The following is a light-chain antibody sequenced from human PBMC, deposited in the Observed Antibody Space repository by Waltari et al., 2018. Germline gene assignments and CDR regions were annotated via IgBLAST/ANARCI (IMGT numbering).Light chain of an antibody. Sequence: QSALTQAASVSGSPGQSITISCTGTTSDVGAYDYVSWYQQHPGKAPKLIIYDVRNRPLGVSNRVYGSKSGITASLSSSGLQAEDEAYYYCSSYTSSSTWVFGGGTKLTVL. J-gene: IGLJ3*02. CDR2: DVR. CDR3: SSYTSSSTWV. CDR1: TSDVGAYDY. V-gene: IGLV2-14*03.